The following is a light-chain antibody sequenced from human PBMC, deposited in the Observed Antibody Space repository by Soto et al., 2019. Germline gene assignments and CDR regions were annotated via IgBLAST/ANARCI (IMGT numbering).Light chain of an antibody. CDR3: SSSTSGSRV. CDR2: DVS. CDR1: SSYVGRFDY. Sequence: QSALTQPASVSGSPGQSITISCTGTSSYVGRFDYVSWYQQHPGKAPKLMIYDVSNRPSGVSNRFSGSKSGNTASLTISGLQAEDEADCYCSSSTSGSRVFGGGTKVTVI. J-gene: IGLJ2*01. V-gene: IGLV2-14*01.